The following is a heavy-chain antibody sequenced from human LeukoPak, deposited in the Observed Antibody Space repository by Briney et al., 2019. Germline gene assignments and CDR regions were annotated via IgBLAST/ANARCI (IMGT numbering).Heavy chain of an antibody. J-gene: IGHJ3*02. CDR1: GFTFNNYG. CDR2: IRFDATAK. Sequence: GGSLRLSCAASGFTFNNYGIHWVRQAPGKGLEWVAFIRFDATAKYYADSVKGRFTISRDNSKNSLYLQMNSLRAEDTAVYYCARGYCSSTSCYRNAFDIWGQGTMVTVSS. V-gene: IGHV3-30*02. D-gene: IGHD2-2*02. CDR3: ARGYCSSTSCYRNAFDI.